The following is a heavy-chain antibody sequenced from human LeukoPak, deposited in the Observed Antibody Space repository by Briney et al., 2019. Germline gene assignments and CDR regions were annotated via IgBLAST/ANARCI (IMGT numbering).Heavy chain of an antibody. CDR2: ISGSGDAT. D-gene: IGHD6-13*01. V-gene: IGHV3-23*01. Sequence: PGGSLRLSCAASGFTFSGYSMSWVRQAPGKGPEWVSTISGSGDATYYADSVKGRFTISRDNSKNTLYLQMNSLRAEDTAVYYCAKDAAAGTLDAFDIWGQGTMVTVSA. CDR3: AKDAAAGTLDAFDI. J-gene: IGHJ3*02. CDR1: GFTFSGYS.